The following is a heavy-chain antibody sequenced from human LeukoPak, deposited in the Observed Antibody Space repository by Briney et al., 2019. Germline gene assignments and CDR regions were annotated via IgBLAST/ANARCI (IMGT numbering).Heavy chain of an antibody. CDR1: GGSISSSSYY. D-gene: IGHD3-22*01. J-gene: IGHJ4*02. CDR3: ASSYYYDSSGYSGSLVY. Sequence: PSETLSLTCTVSGGSISSSSYYWGWIRQPPGKGLEWIGSIYYSGSTYYNPSLKSRVTISVDTSKNQFSLKLSSVTAADTAAYYCASSYYYDSSGYSGSLVYWGQGTLVTVSS. CDR2: IYYSGST. V-gene: IGHV4-39*01.